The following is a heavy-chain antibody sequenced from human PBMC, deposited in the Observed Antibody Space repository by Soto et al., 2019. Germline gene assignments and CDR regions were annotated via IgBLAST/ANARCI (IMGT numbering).Heavy chain of an antibody. Sequence: ASVKVSCKASGYTFTGYYMHWVRQAPGQGLEWMGWINPNSGGTNYAQKFQGWVTMTRDTSISTAYMELSRLRSDDTAVYYCARSPGGVVTAMYYFDYWGQGTLVTVS. CDR2: INPNSGGT. D-gene: IGHD2-21*02. CDR3: ARSPGGVVTAMYYFDY. CDR1: GYTFTGYY. J-gene: IGHJ4*02. V-gene: IGHV1-2*04.